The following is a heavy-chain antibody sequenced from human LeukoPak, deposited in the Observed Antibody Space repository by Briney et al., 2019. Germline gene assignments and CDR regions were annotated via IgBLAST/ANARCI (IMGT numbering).Heavy chain of an antibody. J-gene: IGHJ4*02. Sequence: GRSLRLSCAASGFTSDDYAMHWVRQAPGKGLEWVSGISWNSGSIGYADSVKGRFTISRDNAKNSLYLQMNSLRAEDTALYYCAKQGCSSTSCYSESDYLDYWGQGTLVTVSS. CDR2: ISWNSGSI. CDR3: AKQGCSSTSCYSESDYLDY. D-gene: IGHD2-2*01. V-gene: IGHV3-9*02. CDR1: GFTSDDYA.